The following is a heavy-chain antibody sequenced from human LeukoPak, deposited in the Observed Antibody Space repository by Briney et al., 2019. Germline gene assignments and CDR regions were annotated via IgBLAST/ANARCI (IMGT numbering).Heavy chain of an antibody. CDR1: GGTFTSYA. V-gene: IGHV1-69*10. D-gene: IGHD5-18*01. CDR2: IIPLSWIA. J-gene: IGHJ6*02. Sequence: PVKVSCKASGGTFTSYAISGGRQAPGHRLECRGEIIPLSWIAKYAQKFHGTVTSTPDKSPSTAYMELRSLRSEDTAVYYCARHARVRGYRVLQYYHGMDVWGQGTTVRVSS. CDR3: ARHARVRGYRVLQYYHGMDV.